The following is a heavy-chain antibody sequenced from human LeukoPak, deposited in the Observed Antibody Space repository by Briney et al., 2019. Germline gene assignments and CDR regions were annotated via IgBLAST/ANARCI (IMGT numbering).Heavy chain of an antibody. V-gene: IGHV4-39*07. Sequence: SETLSLTCAVSGASISGSNYYWGWIRQPPGKGLEWIGNIYSSGSTYYNASLQSRVTISIDTSKNQFSLKLSSVTAADTAVYYCARVGGGVNGSFDYWGQGTLVTVSS. D-gene: IGHD3-16*01. CDR2: IYSSGST. CDR1: GASISGSNYY. CDR3: ARVGGGVNGSFDY. J-gene: IGHJ4*02.